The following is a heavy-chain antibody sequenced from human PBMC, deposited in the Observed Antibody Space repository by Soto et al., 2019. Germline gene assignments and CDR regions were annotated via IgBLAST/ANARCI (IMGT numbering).Heavy chain of an antibody. CDR2: ISAYNGNT. D-gene: IGHD6-6*01. J-gene: IGHJ6*02. CDR3: ARGGEYSSSSLPPVRCYYYGMDV. CDR1: GYTFTSYG. V-gene: IGHV1-18*04. Sequence: QVQLVQSGAEVKKPGASVKVSCKASGYTFTSYGISWVRQAPGQGLEWMGWISAYNGNTNYAQKLEGRVTMTTDTSTSAAYVEMRSLRSDDTAVYYCARGGEYSSSSLPPVRCYYYGMDVWGQGTTVTVSS.